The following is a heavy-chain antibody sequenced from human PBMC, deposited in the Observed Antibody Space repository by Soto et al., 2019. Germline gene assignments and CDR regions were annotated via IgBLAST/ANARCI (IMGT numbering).Heavy chain of an antibody. CDR1: GFTFSSYG. CDR3: AKDAYDILTGPLGF. V-gene: IGHV3-30*18. CDR2: ISYDGSNK. Sequence: QVQLVESGGGVVQPGRSLRLSCAASGFTFSSYGMHWVRQAPGKGLEWVAVISYDGSNKYYADSVKGRFTISRDNSKNTLYLQMNSLRAEDTAVYYCAKDAYDILTGPLGFWGQGTLVTVSS. D-gene: IGHD3-9*01. J-gene: IGHJ4*02.